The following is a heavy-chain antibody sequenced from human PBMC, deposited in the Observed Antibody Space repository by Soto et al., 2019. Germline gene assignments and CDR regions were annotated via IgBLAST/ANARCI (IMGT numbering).Heavy chain of an antibody. J-gene: IGHJ4*02. V-gene: IGHV3-74*01. D-gene: IGHD2-15*01. CDR2: VDPYDTGI. CDR1: GFAFSSEW. Sequence: GGSLRLSCAASGFAFSSEWMHWVRQAPGKGLVWVSRVDPYDTGITYADSVKGRFTISRDNAKNTLYLQMNSLRAEDTAVYYCTSDTFGARDSWGQGTLVTVSS. CDR3: TSDTFGARDS.